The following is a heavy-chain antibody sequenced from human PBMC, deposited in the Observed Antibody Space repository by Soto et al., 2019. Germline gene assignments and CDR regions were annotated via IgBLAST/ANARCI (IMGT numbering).Heavy chain of an antibody. CDR1: GGSISSSSYY. CDR2: IYYSGST. J-gene: IGHJ6*02. CDR3: ARLHYYYGMDV. V-gene: IGHV4-39*01. Sequence: SETLSLTCTVSGGSISSSSYYWGWIRQPPGKGLEWIGSIYYSGSTYYNPSLKSRVTISVDTSKNQFSLKLSSVTAADTAVYYCARLHYYYGMDVWGQGTTVTVSS.